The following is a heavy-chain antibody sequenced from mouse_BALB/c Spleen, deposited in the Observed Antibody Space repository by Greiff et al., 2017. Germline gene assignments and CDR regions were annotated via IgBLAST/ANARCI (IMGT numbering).Heavy chain of an antibody. CDR3: VRGYDWGYYFDY. J-gene: IGHJ2*01. Sequence: EVHLVESGGGLVQPGGSLKLSCAASGFTFNTYAMNWVRQAPGKGLEWVARIRSKSNNYATYYADSVKDRFTISRDDSQSMLYLQMNNLKTEDTAMYYCVRGYDWGYYFDYWGQGTTLTVSS. D-gene: IGHD2-14*01. CDR2: IRSKSNNYAT. CDR1: GFTFNTYA. V-gene: IGHV10-1*02.